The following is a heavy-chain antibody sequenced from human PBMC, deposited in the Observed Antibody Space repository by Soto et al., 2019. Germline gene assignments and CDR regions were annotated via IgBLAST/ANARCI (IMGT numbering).Heavy chain of an antibody. V-gene: IGHV3-23*01. CDR1: GFTFSSYA. CDR3: AKGHDYDSSGYWNY. D-gene: IGHD3-22*01. J-gene: IGHJ4*02. CDR2: ISGSGGST. Sequence: PGGSLRLSCAASGFTFSSYAMSWVRQAPGKGLEWVSAISGSGGSTYDADSVKGRFTISRDNSKNTLYLQMNSLEAEDTAVDYCAKGHDYDSSGYWNYWGQGTLVTVSS.